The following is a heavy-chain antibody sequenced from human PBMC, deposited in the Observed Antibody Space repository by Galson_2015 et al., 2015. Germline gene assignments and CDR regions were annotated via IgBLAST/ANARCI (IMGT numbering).Heavy chain of an antibody. CDR1: GFTFSSYG. V-gene: IGHV3-33*01. CDR2: IWYDGSNK. CDR3: ARDLPWRAVAGSPGY. D-gene: IGHD6-19*01. J-gene: IGHJ4*02. Sequence: SLRLSCAASGFTFSSYGMHWVRQAPGKGLEWVAVIWYDGSNKYYADSVKGRFTISRDNSKNTLYLQMNSLRAEDTAVYYCARDLPWRAVAGSPGYWGQGTLVTVSS.